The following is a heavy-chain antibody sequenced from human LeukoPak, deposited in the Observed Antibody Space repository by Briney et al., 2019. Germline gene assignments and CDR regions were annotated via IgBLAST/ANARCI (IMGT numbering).Heavy chain of an antibody. Sequence: GGSLRLSCAASGFTFSSYAMSWVRQAPGKGREGVSAISGSGGSTYYADSVKGRFTISRDNSKNTLYLQMNSLRAEDTAVYYCAKAPSTMIVRGLDPWGQGTLVTVSS. CDR1: GFTFSSYA. CDR3: AKAPSTMIVRGLDP. V-gene: IGHV3-23*01. J-gene: IGHJ5*02. D-gene: IGHD3-22*01. CDR2: ISGSGGST.